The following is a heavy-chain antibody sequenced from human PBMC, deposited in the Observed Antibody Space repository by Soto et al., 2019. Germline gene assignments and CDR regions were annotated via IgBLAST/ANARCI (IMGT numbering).Heavy chain of an antibody. D-gene: IGHD2-2*01. J-gene: IGHJ4*02. CDR3: ARDSLEGVVPFSFDY. V-gene: IGHV3-30-3*01. CDR2: ISYDGSNK. CDR1: GFTFSSYA. Sequence: PGGSLRLSCAASGFTFSSYAMHWVRQAPGKGLEWVAVISYDGSNKYYADSVKGRFTISRDNSKNTLYLQMNSLRAEDTAVYYCARDSLEGVVPFSFDYWGQGTLVTVSS.